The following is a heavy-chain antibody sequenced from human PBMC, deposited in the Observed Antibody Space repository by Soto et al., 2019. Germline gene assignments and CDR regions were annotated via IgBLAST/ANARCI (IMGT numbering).Heavy chain of an antibody. CDR3: ARRLSTRNFYYYMDV. CDR2: MNPNSGNT. D-gene: IGHD3-10*01. Sequence: QVQLVQSGAEVKKPGASVKVSCKASGYNFTTYDINWVRQATGQGLEWMGWMNPNSGNTGSTQKFQGRVTMTRDTSISTAYMALSSLTSEDTAVYYCARRLSTRNFYYYMDVWGKGTTVTVSS. V-gene: IGHV1-8*01. CDR1: GYNFTTYD. J-gene: IGHJ6*03.